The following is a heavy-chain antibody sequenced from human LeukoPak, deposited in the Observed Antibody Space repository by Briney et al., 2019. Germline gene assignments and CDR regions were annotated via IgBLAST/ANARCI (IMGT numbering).Heavy chain of an antibody. CDR3: ARRNKLASIAVAGMDV. CDR2: IYYSGST. D-gene: IGHD6-19*01. J-gene: IGHJ6*04. CDR1: GGSFSSSSYY. V-gene: IGHV4-39*01. Sequence: SETLSLTCTVSGGSFSSSSYYWGWIRQPPGKGLEWIGSIYYSGSTYYNPSLKSRVTISVDTSKNQFSLKLSSVTAADTAVYYCARRNKLASIAVAGMDVWGKGTTVTVSS.